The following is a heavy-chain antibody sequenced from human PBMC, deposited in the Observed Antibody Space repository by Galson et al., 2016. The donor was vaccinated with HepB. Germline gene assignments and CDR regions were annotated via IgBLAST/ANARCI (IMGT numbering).Heavy chain of an antibody. Sequence: SETLSLTCGVSGYSISTGYYWGWIRQPPGKGLEWIGSIFHNGNTYYNPSLKSRVTMSVDTSKNQLSLKLSSVTAADTAAYYCARHPNSGPDYWGQGTLVTVSS. V-gene: IGHV4-38-2*01. J-gene: IGHJ4*02. CDR3: ARHPNSGPDY. D-gene: IGHD5-12*01. CDR1: GYSISTGYY. CDR2: IFHNGNT.